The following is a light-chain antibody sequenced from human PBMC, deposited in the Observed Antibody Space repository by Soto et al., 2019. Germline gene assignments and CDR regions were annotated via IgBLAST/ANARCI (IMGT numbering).Light chain of an antibody. CDR3: QQYEKWPPSIT. CDR1: QPVNNN. Sequence: IEMTQSPATLSASPGDRATLCCRASQPVNNNLAWYQQKPGQAPRLLIYGVSTRATGISARFSGGGSVTEFTLTISSLQSEDFALYYCQQYEKWPPSITFGQGTRLEIK. V-gene: IGKV3-15*01. CDR2: GVS. J-gene: IGKJ5*01.